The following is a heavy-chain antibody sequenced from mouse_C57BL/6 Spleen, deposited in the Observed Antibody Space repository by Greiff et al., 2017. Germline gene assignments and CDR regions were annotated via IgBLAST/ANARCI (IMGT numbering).Heavy chain of an antibody. CDR2: ISDGGSYT. CDR3: ARDQGTVVALYAMDY. V-gene: IGHV5-4*01. D-gene: IGHD1-1*01. CDR1: GFTFSSYA. J-gene: IGHJ4*01. Sequence: EVMLVESGGGLVKPGGSLKLSCAASGFTFSSYAMSWVRQTPEKRLEWVATISDGGSYTYYPDNVKGRFTISRDNAKNNLYLQMSHLKSEDTAMYYCARDQGTVVALYAMDYWGQGTSVTVSS.